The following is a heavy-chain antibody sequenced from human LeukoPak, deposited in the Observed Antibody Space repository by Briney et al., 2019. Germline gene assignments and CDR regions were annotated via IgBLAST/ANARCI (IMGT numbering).Heavy chain of an antibody. D-gene: IGHD5-18*01. J-gene: IGHJ3*02. CDR1: GFMFSSYG. CDR2: IQHDGSGQ. CDR3: AKFDTVMVNHDAFDI. V-gene: IGHV3-30*02. Sequence: GGSLRLSCTASGFMFSSYGMHWVRQAPGKGLDWMAYIQHDGSGQFYADSVKGRFTISRDNSKNSVYLQMNSLRVEDTALYYCAKFDTVMVNHDAFDIWGLGTMVTVSS.